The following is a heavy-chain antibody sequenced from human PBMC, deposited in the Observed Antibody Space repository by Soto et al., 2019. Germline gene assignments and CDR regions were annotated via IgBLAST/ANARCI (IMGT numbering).Heavy chain of an antibody. J-gene: IGHJ4*02. CDR2: IYYSGST. CDR1: GGAIISYY. D-gene: IGHD1-26*01. CDR3: ARDAHSGSYVDY. V-gene: IGHV4-59*01. Sequence: TAETLSLTCTVSGGAIISYYCIFIRQPPGKGLEWIGYIYYSGSTNYNPSLKSRVTISVDTSKNQFSLKLSSVTAADTAVYYCARDAHSGSYVDYWGQGTLVTVSS.